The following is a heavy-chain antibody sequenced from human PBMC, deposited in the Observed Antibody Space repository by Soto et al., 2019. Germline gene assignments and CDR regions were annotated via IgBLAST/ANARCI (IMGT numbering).Heavy chain of an antibody. CDR3: ARHTRNQCDP. CDR1: GDSMTSSSYY. V-gene: IGHV4-39*01. J-gene: IGHJ5*02. Sequence: QLQLQESGPGLVKPSETLSLTCTVSGDSMTSSSYYWGWIRQPPGQGLEWIGSIYYSERTSYNSGSTYYSPSLKSRVTISGDTSKSQFSLKLSSVTAADTAVYYCARHTRNQCDPWGQGTLVTVSS. D-gene: IGHD2-2*01. CDR2: IYYSERTSYNSGST.